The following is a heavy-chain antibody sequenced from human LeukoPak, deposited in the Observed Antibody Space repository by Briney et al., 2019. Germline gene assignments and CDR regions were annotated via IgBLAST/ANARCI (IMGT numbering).Heavy chain of an antibody. J-gene: IGHJ4*02. CDR1: GGTVSRYA. V-gene: IGHV1-69*13. CDR2: IIPIFGTA. Sequence: SVKVSCKASGGTVSRYAISWVRQAPGQGLEWMGGIIPIFGTANYAQKFQGRVTITADESTSTAYMELSSLRSDDTAVYYCAQARAGYRSSWPRGEIDFWAQGTLVTVSS. CDR3: AQARAGYRSSWPRGEIDF. D-gene: IGHD6-13*01.